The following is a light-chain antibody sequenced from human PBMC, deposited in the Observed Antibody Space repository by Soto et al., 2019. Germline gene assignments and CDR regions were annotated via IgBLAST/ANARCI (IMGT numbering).Light chain of an antibody. V-gene: IGKV3-15*01. J-gene: IGKJ5*01. CDR1: QSVRSN. Sequence: LSVSPGERATLSCRASQSVRSNLAWYQQKPGQAPRLLIYGASTRATGIPARFSGTGSGTEFTLTISSLQSEDFAVYYCQQYNTWPPITFGQGTRLEIK. CDR3: QQYNTWPPIT. CDR2: GAS.